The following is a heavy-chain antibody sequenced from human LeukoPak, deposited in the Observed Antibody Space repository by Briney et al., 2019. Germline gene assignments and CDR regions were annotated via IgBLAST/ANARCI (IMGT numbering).Heavy chain of an antibody. J-gene: IGHJ6*02. CDR2: IGTAVDT. CDR3: ARGGPADGNYYYYGMDV. V-gene: IGHV3-13*01. D-gene: IGHD1-26*01. Sequence: GGSLRLSCAASGFTLSSYDMHWVRQATGKGLEWVSAIGTAVDTYYPGSVKARFTISRENAKNSLYLQMNSLRAGDTAVYYCARGGPADGNYYYYGMDVWGRGTTVTVSS. CDR1: GFTLSSYD.